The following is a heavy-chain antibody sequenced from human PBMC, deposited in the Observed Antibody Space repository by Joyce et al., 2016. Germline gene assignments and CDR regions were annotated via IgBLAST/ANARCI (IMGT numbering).Heavy chain of an antibody. J-gene: IGHJ3*01. CDR2: VKSKSQGRTT. V-gene: IGHV3-15*01. Sequence: EVQLVESGGGLVKPGGSLRLSCAASGFSFRNAWVNWVRQGPGKGLAWVGRVKSKSQGRTTDNAAPVKGRYTNARDDSRNTSYLQMNSLKSEDTGVYFCVTGLCIGTACHWDDAFDVWGQGTMVTVSS. D-gene: IGHD2-2*01. CDR1: GFSFRNAW. CDR3: VTGLCIGTACHWDDAFDV.